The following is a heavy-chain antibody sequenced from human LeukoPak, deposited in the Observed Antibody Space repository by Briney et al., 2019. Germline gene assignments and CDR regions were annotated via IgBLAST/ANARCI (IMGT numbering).Heavy chain of an antibody. J-gene: IGHJ4*02. V-gene: IGHV3-23*01. CDR1: GFTFSSYA. CDR3: AKSSLVVVTAGDY. D-gene: IGHD2-21*02. CDR2: ISGSGGST. Sequence: PGGSLRLSCAASGFTFSSYAMSWVRHAPGKGLEWVSAISGSGGSTYYADSVKGRFTISRDNSKNTLYLQMNSLRAEDTAVYYCAKSSLVVVTAGDYWGQGTLVTVSS.